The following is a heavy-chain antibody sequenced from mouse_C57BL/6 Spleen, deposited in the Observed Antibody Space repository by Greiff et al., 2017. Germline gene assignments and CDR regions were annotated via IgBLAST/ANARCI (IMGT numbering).Heavy chain of an antibody. V-gene: IGHV1-61*01. J-gene: IGHJ2*01. D-gene: IGHD2-4*01. CDR1: GYTFTSYW. CDR3: ARMGDYDVPFDY. Sequence: QVQLKQPGAELVRPGSSVKLSCKASGYTFTSYWMDWVKQRPGQGLEWIGNIYPSDSETHYNQKFKDKATLTVDKSSSTAYMQLSSLTSEDSAVYYCARMGDYDVPFDYWGQGTTLTVSS. CDR2: IYPSDSET.